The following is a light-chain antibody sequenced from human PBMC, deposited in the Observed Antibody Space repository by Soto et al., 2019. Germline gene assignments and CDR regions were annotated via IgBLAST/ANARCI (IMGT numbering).Light chain of an antibody. V-gene: IGLV2-23*01. J-gene: IGLJ3*02. Sequence: QSVLTQPASVSGSPGQSITISCTGTSSDVGTYDLVSWYQHHPGAAPKLMLYEATRRPSGLSNRFSGSKSGNTASLTISGLQAEDEADYYCCSFAGSNSWVFGGGTKLTVL. CDR3: CSFAGSNSWV. CDR1: SSDVGTYDL. CDR2: EAT.